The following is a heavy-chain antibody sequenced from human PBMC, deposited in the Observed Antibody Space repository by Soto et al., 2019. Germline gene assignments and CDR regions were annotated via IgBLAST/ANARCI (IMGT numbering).Heavy chain of an antibody. D-gene: IGHD3-10*01. V-gene: IGHV4-31*03. Sequence: QVQLQESGPGLVKPSQTLSLTCNVSSGSISRGPYYWSWIRQHPGGGLEWIGYIYYSGSAYYNPSLESRVTMSIDTSKSPFSLKLISGTAADTAVYYFARGSMVRGVTPFDIWGHGTLVTVSS. J-gene: IGHJ3*02. CDR1: SGSISRGPYY. CDR2: IYYSGSA. CDR3: ARGSMVRGVTPFDI.